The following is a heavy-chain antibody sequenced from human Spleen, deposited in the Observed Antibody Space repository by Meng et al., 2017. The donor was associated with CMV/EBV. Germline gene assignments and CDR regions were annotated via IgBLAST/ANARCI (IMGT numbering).Heavy chain of an antibody. CDR3: ARGGGKTYYDFWSAYYMN. Sequence: ASVKVSCKASGYTFTGYYIHWVRQAPGQGLEWMGWINPDTGGTNYAQNFQGRVTMTRDTSISTAYMELSSLRSDDTAVYYCARGGGKTYYDFWSAYYMNWGQGTLVTVSS. CDR1: GYTFTGYY. D-gene: IGHD3-3*01. J-gene: IGHJ4*02. V-gene: IGHV1-2*02. CDR2: INPDTGGT.